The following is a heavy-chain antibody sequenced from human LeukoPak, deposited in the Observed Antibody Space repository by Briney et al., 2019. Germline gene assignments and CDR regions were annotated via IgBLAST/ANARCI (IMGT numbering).Heavy chain of an antibody. CDR1: DGSISDSLYY. Sequence: PSETLSLTCTVSDGSISDSLYYWGWIRQPPGKGLEWIGTLSHGGSAYYNPSLKSRVTISGDTSRTPISLNLNSVTAADTAVYYCANFRTRTILVTWGQGILVTVSS. V-gene: IGHV4-39*07. CDR3: ANFRTRTILVT. CDR2: LSHGGSA. D-gene: IGHD1-7*01. J-gene: IGHJ5*02.